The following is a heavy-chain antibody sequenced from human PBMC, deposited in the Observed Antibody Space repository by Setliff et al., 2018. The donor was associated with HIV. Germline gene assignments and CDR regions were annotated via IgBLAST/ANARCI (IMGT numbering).Heavy chain of an antibody. Sequence: SETLSLTCTVSGSSFTSRSYYWGWIRQPPGKGLEWIGSIFYSGITYYNPSLKSRVTISFDTSKNQFSLNLTSVTAADTAVYYCARSNTFYDFWGGYYTHGAFKIWGLGTMVTVSS. J-gene: IGHJ3*02. V-gene: IGHV4-39*01. CDR2: IFYSGIT. CDR1: GSSFTSRSYY. CDR3: ARSNTFYDFWGGYYTHGAFKI. D-gene: IGHD3-3*01.